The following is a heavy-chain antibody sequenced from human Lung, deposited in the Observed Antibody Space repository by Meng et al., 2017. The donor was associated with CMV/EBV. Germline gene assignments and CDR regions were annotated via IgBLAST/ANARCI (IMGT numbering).Heavy chain of an antibody. J-gene: IGHJ4*02. D-gene: IGHD2-8*01. V-gene: IGHV3-23*03. CDR1: GFTLSNYA. CDR2: IYSGDSST. CDR3: AKDHMLSYFDY. Sequence: GEXXKISCAASGFTLSNYAMSWVRQAPGKGLEWVSVIYSGDSSTHYADSVKGRFTISRDNSKNTLYLQMNRLRAEDTAVYYCAKDHMLSYFDYWGQGTLVTVSS.